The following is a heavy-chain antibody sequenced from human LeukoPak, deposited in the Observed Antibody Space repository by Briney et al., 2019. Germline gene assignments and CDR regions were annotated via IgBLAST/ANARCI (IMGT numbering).Heavy chain of an antibody. D-gene: IGHD3-3*01. CDR2: ISGSGGST. CDR1: GFTFSSYG. J-gene: IGHJ4*02. CDR3: AKGVPPPPHYDFWSGYRLQYYFDY. V-gene: IGHV3-23*01. Sequence: KSGGSLRLSCAASGFTFSSYGMHWVRQAPGKGLEWVSAISGSGGSTYYADSVKGRFTISRDNSKNTLYLQMNSLRAEDTAVYYCAKGVPPPPHYDFWSGYRLQYYFDYWGQGTLVTVSS.